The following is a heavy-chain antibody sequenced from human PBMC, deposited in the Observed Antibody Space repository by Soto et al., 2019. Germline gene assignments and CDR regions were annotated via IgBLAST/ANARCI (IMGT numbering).Heavy chain of an antibody. Sequence: SETLSLTCTVSCGSISSGDYYWSWIRQPPGKGLEWIGYIYYSGSTYYNPSLKSRVTISVDTSKNQFSLKLSSVTAADTAVYYCARGFISDAFDIWGQGTMVTVSS. CDR2: IYYSGST. CDR3: ARGFISDAFDI. D-gene: IGHD3-16*02. CDR1: CGSISSGDYY. V-gene: IGHV4-30-4*02. J-gene: IGHJ3*02.